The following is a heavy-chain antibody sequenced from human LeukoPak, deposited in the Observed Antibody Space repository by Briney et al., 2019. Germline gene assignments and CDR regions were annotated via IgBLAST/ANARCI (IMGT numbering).Heavy chain of an antibody. CDR2: INHSGST. CDR3: ARHPITMVRGATFFN. J-gene: IGHJ4*02. D-gene: IGHD3-10*01. CDR1: GGSFSGYY. V-gene: IGHV4-34*01. Sequence: SETLSLTCAVYGGSFSGYYWSWIRQPPGKGLEWIGEINHSGSTNYNPSLKSRVTISVDTSKNQFSLKLSSVTAADTAVYYCARHPITMVRGATFFNGGQGTLVTVSS.